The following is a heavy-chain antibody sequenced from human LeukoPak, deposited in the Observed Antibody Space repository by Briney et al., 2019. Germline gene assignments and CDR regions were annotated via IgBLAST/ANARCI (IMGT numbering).Heavy chain of an antibody. CDR2: ISGSGGST. V-gene: IGHV3-23*01. D-gene: IGHD3-16*01. CDR3: AKGDYDYYYYYGMDV. CDR1: GFTFSSYA. J-gene: IGHJ6*02. Sequence: PGGSLRLSCAASGFTFSSYAMSWVRQAPGKGLEWVSAISGSGGSTYYADSVKGRFTISRDNSKNTLYLQMNSLRAEDTAVYYCAKGDYDYYYYYGMDVWGQGTMVTVSS.